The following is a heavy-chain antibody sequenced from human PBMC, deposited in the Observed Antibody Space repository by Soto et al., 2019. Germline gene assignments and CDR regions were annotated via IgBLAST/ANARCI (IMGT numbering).Heavy chain of an antibody. J-gene: IGHJ5*02. Sequence: SETLSLTCAVSGGSISSGGYSWSWLRQPPGKGLEWIGYIYHSGSTYYIPSLKSRVTISVDRSKNQFSLKLSSVTAADTSVYYCAPVRHPLVRRAISRNLWCGPWGQGTRVVVSS. CDR2: IYHSGST. V-gene: IGHV4-30-2*01. CDR3: APVRHPLVRRAISRNLWCGP. CDR1: GGSISSGGYS. D-gene: IGHD3-10*01.